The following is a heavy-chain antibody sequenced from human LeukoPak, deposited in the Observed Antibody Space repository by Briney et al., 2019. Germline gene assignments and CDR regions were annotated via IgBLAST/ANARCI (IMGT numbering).Heavy chain of an antibody. CDR3: ATVLFQWLPSFGMDV. CDR2: FDPEDGET. D-gene: IGHD6-19*01. V-gene: IGHV1-24*01. Sequence: GSSVKVSCKASGGTFSSYAISWVRQAPGQGLEWMGGFDPEDGETIYAQKFQGRVTMTEDTSTDTAYMELSSLRSEDTAVYYCATVLFQWLPSFGMDVWGQGTTVTVSS. J-gene: IGHJ6*02. CDR1: GGTFSSYA.